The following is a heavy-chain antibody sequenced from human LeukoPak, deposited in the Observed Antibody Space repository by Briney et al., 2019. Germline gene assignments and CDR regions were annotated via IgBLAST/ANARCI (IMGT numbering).Heavy chain of an antibody. D-gene: IGHD3-10*01. V-gene: IGHV4-39*01. J-gene: IGHJ6*03. CDR1: GDSISNNNYY. CDR3: AGGQYYVSENSYTPLVEHYYMDV. Sequence: SETLSLTCTVSGDSISNNNYYWGWIRQPPGKGLEWIGYIYYGGRTYYNPSLKSRLTMSVDTSKNQFSLRLSSVTAADTAVYYCAGGQYYVSENSYTPLVEHYYMDVWGKGATVTVSS. CDR2: IYYGGRT.